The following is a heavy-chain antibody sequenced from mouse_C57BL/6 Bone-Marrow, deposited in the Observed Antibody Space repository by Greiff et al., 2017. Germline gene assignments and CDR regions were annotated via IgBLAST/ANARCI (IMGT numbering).Heavy chain of an antibody. V-gene: IGHV14-4*01. J-gene: IGHJ4*01. CDR1: GFNIKDDY. Sequence: EVPLQQSGAELVRPGASVKLSCTASGFNIKDDYMHWVKQRPEQGLEWIGWIDPENGDTEYASKFQGKATITADTSTNTAYLQLSSLTSEDTAVYYCTTRLRPRDYWGQGTSVTVSS. D-gene: IGHD1-2*01. CDR3: TTRLRPRDY. CDR2: IDPENGDT.